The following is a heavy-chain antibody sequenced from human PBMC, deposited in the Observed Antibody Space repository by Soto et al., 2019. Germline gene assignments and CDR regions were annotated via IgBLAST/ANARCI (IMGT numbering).Heavy chain of an antibody. CDR3: AKRGHYDSTGHYAPFDS. Sequence: GGSLRLSCAGSGFTFGNYAMSWVRQAPGQGLGWVSAIIGSGGTTYYADSVKGRFTISRDNSKNTVFLQMNSLRAEDTAVYYCAKRGHYDSTGHYAPFDSWGQGTLVTVSS. D-gene: IGHD3-22*01. CDR1: GFTFGNYA. J-gene: IGHJ4*02. CDR2: IIGSGGTT. V-gene: IGHV3-23*01.